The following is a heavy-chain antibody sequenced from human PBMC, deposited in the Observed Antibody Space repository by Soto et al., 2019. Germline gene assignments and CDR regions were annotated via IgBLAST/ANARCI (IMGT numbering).Heavy chain of an antibody. V-gene: IGHV1-24*01. D-gene: IGHD3-10*01. CDR1: GYTLTELS. Sequence: ASVKVSCKVSGYTLTELSMHWVRQASGKGLEWMGGFDPEDGETIYAQKFQGRVTMTEDTSTDTAYMELSSLRPEDTAVYYCATALWFGELLSPGPYYLDYWGQGTLVTVSS. CDR2: FDPEDGET. CDR3: ATALWFGELLSPGPYYLDY. J-gene: IGHJ4*02.